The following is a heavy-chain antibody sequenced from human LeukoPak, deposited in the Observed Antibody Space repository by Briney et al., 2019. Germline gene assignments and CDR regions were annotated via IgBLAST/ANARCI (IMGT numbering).Heavy chain of an antibody. CDR1: GYTFTSYA. D-gene: IGHD3-3*01. Sequence: ASVKVSCKASGYTFTSYAMNWVRQALGQGLEWMGWINTNTGNPTYAQGFTGRFVFSLDTSVSTAYLQISSLKAEDTAVYYCARVLPDYYDFWSGYYIWYYYYGMDVWGQGTTVTVSS. J-gene: IGHJ6*02. CDR2: INTNTGNP. V-gene: IGHV7-4-1*02. CDR3: ARVLPDYYDFWSGYYIWYYYYGMDV.